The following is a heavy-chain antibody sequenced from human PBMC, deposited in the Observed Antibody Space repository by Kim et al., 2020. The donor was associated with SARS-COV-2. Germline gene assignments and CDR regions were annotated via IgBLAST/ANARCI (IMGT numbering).Heavy chain of an antibody. J-gene: IGHJ3*02. CDR3: YIVGATTHAFEI. CDR2: INPSGGST. V-gene: IGHV1-46*01. D-gene: IGHD1-26*01. CDR1: GYTFTSYY. Sequence: ASVKVSCKASGYTFTSYYMHWVRQAPGQGLEWMGIINPSGGSTSYAQKFQGRVTMTRDTSTSTVYMELSSLRSEDTAVYYCYIVGATTHAFEIWGQGTMVTVSS.